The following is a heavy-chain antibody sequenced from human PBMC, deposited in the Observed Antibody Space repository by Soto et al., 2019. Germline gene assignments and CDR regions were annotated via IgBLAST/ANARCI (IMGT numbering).Heavy chain of an antibody. CDR2: IRSKACGGTT. J-gene: IGHJ4*02. CDR1: GFTFSNAW. D-gene: IGHD3-22*01. Sequence: PGGSLRLSCAASGFTFSNAWMSWVRQAPGKGLEWVGRIRSKACGGTTDYAASVKGRFTISRDDSKSIAYLQMNSLKTEDTAVYYCTRDYDGRGKNPPYFDYWGQGTLVTVSS. CDR3: TRDYDGRGKNPPYFDY. V-gene: IGHV3-15*01.